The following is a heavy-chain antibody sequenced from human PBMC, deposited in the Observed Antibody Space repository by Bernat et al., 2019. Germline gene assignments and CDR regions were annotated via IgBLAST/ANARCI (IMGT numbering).Heavy chain of an antibody. CDR2: LGSKAENSAT. J-gene: IGHJ4*02. Sequence: EVQLVESGGGLVQPGGSLKLSCVTSAFSFSGSPMHWIRQASGKGLEWVGRLGSKAENSATSYAAAVRGRFTISRYESKNMAYLPINSLKTEDTAVYYCIRYNYDSSCYPVLAYWGQGTLVTVSS. CDR3: IRYNYDSSCYPVLAY. D-gene: IGHD3-22*01. V-gene: IGHV3-73*01. CDR1: AFSFSGSP.